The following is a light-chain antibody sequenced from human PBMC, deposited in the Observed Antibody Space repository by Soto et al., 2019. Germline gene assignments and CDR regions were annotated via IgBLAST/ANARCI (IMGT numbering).Light chain of an antibody. CDR2: DAS. CDR1: QSLSGY. CDR3: QKYNSAPLT. J-gene: IGKJ4*01. Sequence: DIQMTQSPSSLSASVGDRVTITFRASQSLSGYLNWYQQKPGKAPKLLIYDASSLQSGVPSRFSGSGSGTEFTLTISSLQPEDVGTYYCQKYNSAPLTFGGGTKVDI. V-gene: IGKV1-39*01.